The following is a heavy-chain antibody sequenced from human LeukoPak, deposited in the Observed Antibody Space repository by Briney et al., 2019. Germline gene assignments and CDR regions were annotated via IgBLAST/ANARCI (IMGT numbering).Heavy chain of an antibody. CDR2: ISYDGSNK. J-gene: IGHJ6*03. CDR3: ARRFRSSIAARGGSPSGMYYYYYYMDV. V-gene: IGHV3-30*01. CDR1: GFTFSSYA. D-gene: IGHD6-6*01. Sequence: PGGSLRLSCAASGFTFSSYAMHWVRQAPGKGLEWVAVISYDGSNKYYAASVKGRFTISSDNSKNTLYLQMNSLRAEDTAVYYCARRFRSSIAARGGSPSGMYYYYYYMDVWGKGTTVTVSS.